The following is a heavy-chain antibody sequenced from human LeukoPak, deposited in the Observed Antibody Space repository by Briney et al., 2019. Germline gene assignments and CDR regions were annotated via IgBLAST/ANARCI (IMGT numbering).Heavy chain of an antibody. V-gene: IGHV4-4*09. CDR3: ARTARVFDY. CDR2: TYTSGDT. CDR1: GYSITSVY. J-gene: IGHJ4*02. Sequence: SSETLSLTCTVSGYSITSVYWSWIRQPPGKGLEVIGYTYTSGDTNYNPSLRSRVTMSLDASKNEVSLKMSSVTAADTAVYYCARTARVFDYWGQGILVTVSS.